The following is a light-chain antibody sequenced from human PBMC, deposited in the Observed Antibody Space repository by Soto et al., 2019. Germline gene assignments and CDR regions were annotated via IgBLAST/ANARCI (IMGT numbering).Light chain of an antibody. CDR1: SSDVGGYNF. V-gene: IGLV2-11*01. J-gene: IGLJ1*01. CDR3: SSYTASSTLL. Sequence: QAVVTQPRSVSGSPGQSVTISCTGTSSDVGGYNFVSWYQQYPGKAPKLIIYDVTKGPSGVPDRFSGSKSGNTASLTISGLQTDDEADYYCSSYTASSTLLFGTGTKVTVL. CDR2: DVT.